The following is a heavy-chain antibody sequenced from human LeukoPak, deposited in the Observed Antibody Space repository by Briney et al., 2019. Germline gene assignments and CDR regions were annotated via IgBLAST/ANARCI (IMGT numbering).Heavy chain of an antibody. Sequence: PGRSLRLSCAASGFTFDDYAMHWVRQAPGKGLEWVSGISWNSGSIGYADSVKGRFTISRDNAKNSLYLQMNSLRAEDTALYYCAKTLGGYYSPGYYSDYWGQGTLVTVSS. CDR1: GFTFDDYA. J-gene: IGHJ4*02. CDR3: AKTLGGYYSPGYYSDY. CDR2: ISWNSGSI. D-gene: IGHD3-22*01. V-gene: IGHV3-9*01.